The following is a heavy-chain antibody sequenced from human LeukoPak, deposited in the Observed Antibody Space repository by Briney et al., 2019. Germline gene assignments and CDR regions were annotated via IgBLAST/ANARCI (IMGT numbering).Heavy chain of an antibody. V-gene: IGHV3-30*04. CDR3: ATQILLCHYY. CDR2: ISYDGSNK. D-gene: IGHD2/OR15-2a*01. J-gene: IGHJ4*02. CDR1: GFTFSSYA. Sequence: GGSLRLSCAASGFTFSSYAMHWVRQAPGKGLEWVAVISYDGSNKYYADSVKGRFTISRDNSKNTLYLQMNSLRAEDTAVYYCATQILLCHYYWGQGTLVTVSS.